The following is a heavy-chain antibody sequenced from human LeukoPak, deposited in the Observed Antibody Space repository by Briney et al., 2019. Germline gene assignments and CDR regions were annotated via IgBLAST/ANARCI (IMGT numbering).Heavy chain of an antibody. J-gene: IGHJ3*02. D-gene: IGHD1-26*01. CDR2: IYYSGST. CDR3: ALSGSYDAGAFDI. Sequence: PSETLPLTCTVSGGSISSSSYYWGWIRQPPGKGLEWIGSIYYSGSTYYNPSLKSRVTISVDTSKNQFSLKLSSVTAADTVVYYCALSGSYDAGAFDIWGQGTMVTVSS. V-gene: IGHV4-39*07. CDR1: GGSISSSSYY.